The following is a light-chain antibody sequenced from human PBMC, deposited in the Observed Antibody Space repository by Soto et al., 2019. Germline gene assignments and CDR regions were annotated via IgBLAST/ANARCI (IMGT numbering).Light chain of an antibody. Sequence: EVVMTQSPDTLSVSPGERATLSCRASQSVSSNLAWYQQKLGQAPRLLIYGASTRATGISARISGSGSGTEFTLTISSLQSEDFAIYYCQQYNNWPPWTFGQGTKVEVK. CDR2: GAS. J-gene: IGKJ1*01. CDR3: QQYNNWPPWT. CDR1: QSVSSN. V-gene: IGKV3-15*01.